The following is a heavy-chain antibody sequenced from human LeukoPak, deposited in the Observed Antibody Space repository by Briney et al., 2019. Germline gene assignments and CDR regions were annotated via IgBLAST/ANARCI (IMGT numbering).Heavy chain of an antibody. CDR3: ARDPRWLTPDCTSTSCYENYFDP. V-gene: IGHV4-38-2*02. D-gene: IGHD2-2*01. CDR1: AYSISTGYQ. J-gene: IGHJ5*02. CDR2: IYPSGSA. Sequence: SETLSMTCVVCAYSISTGYQWAWIRQFPGKGLEWIGSIYPSGSAHYNPSLKSRVTISVETSKNQFSLNLYSVTAADTAVYYCARDPRWLTPDCTSTSCYENYFDPWGQGTLVTVSS.